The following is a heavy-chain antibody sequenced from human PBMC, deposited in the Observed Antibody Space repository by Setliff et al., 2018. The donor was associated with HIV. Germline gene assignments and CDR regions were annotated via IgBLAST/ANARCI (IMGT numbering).Heavy chain of an antibody. Sequence: PSETLSLTCTVSGGSISSYYWSWIRQPPGKGLEWIGYIYTSGSTNYNPSLKSRVTISVDTSKNQFSLKLSSVTAADTAVYYCARHGNAAWALVHFDYWGQGTLVTVSS. CDR3: ARHGNAAWALVHFDY. D-gene: IGHD6-6*01. CDR2: IYTSGST. CDR1: GGSISSYY. J-gene: IGHJ4*02. V-gene: IGHV4-59*08.